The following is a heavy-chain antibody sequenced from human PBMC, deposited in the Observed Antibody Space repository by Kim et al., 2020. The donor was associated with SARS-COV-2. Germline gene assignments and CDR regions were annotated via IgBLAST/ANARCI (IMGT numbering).Heavy chain of an antibody. Sequence: SETLSLTCTVSGGSISSSSYYWGWIRQPPGKGLEWIGCIDYSGSTYYNPSLKSRVTISVDTSKNQFSLKLSSVTAEDTAVYYCARQCITMIVVSQAFDHWGQGTLVTVSS. CDR1: GGSISSSSYY. CDR2: IDYSGST. CDR3: ARQCITMIVVSQAFDH. J-gene: IGHJ4*02. D-gene: IGHD3-22*01. V-gene: IGHV4-39*01.